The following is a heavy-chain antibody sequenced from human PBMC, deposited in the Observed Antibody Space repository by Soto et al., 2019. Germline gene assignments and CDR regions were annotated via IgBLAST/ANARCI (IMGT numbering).Heavy chain of an antibody. V-gene: IGHV1-69*01. Sequence: QVQLVQSGAEVKKPGSSVKVSCKASGGTFSSYAISWVRQAPGQGLEWMGGIIPIFGTANYAQKFQGRVTITADDSTSTAYMELSSLRSEDTAVYYCARTPLPPGQDYDFWSGYYTGILDYWGQGTLVTVSS. CDR2: IIPIFGTA. CDR3: ARTPLPPGQDYDFWSGYYTGILDY. CDR1: GGTFSSYA. J-gene: IGHJ4*02. D-gene: IGHD3-3*01.